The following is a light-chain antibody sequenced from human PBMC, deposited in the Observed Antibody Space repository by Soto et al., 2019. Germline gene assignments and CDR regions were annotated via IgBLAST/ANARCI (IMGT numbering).Light chain of an antibody. CDR3: QQRSNWPSIT. Sequence: EIVLTHSPGTLSLCPWEIATLSCRASQSVSSSYLAWYQQKPAQAPRLLIYGASTRATGVPDRFSGSGSGTDFTLTISRLEPEDFAVYYCQQRSNWPSITFGQGTRLEIK. J-gene: IGKJ5*01. CDR1: QSVSSSY. V-gene: IGKV3D-20*02. CDR2: GAS.